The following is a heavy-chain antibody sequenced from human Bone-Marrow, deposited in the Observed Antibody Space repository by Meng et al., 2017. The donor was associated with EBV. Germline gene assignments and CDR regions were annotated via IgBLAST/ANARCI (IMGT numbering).Heavy chain of an antibody. CDR3: AKESGDYSDYRFFDY. CDR1: GFTFSSYG. Sequence: QVQLVEFGGGVVQPGRSLRLSCAASGFTFSSYGMHWVRQAPGKGLEWVAVISYDGSNKYYADSVKGRFTISRDNSKNTLYLQMNSLRAEDTAVYYCAKESGDYSDYRFFDYWGQGTLVTVSS. CDR2: ISYDGSNK. J-gene: IGHJ4*02. D-gene: IGHD4-11*01. V-gene: IGHV3-30*18.